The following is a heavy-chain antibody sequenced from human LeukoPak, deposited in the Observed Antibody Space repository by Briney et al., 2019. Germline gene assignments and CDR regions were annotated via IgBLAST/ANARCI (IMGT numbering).Heavy chain of an antibody. V-gene: IGHV3-23*01. D-gene: IGHD4-23*01. Sequence: PGGSLRLSCAASGFAFSNYGMSWVRQAPGKGLEWVSLISGRDSNTYYADSVEGRFTISRDNSKSTLYLQMNSLRAEDTAVYYCAKRSDYGDNGNYFDYWGQGTPVTVSS. CDR3: AKRSDYGDNGNYFDY. J-gene: IGHJ4*02. CDR1: GFAFSNYG. CDR2: ISGRDSNT.